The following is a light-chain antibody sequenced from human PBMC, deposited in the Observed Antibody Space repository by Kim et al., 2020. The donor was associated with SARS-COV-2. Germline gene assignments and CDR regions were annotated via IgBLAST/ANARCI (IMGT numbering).Light chain of an antibody. V-gene: IGLV6-57*03. CDR3: QSYDSSNWV. Sequence: GKKVTISCTRSSGSIASNYVQWYQQRPGSAPTTVIYEENQRPSGVPDRFAGSIDSSSNSASLTISGLKTEDEADYYCQSYDSSNWVFGGGTQLTVL. CDR2: EEN. J-gene: IGLJ3*02. CDR1: SGSIASNY.